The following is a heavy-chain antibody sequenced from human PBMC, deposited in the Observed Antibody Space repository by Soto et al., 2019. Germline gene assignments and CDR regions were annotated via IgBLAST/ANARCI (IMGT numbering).Heavy chain of an antibody. CDR2: ISYNGNNH. CDR3: AKDRGHLAVAAITGGGDFDK. Sequence: QVQLVESGGGVVQPGTSLRLSCAASGFTLSSYGMHWVRQAPGKGLEWVAVISYNGNNHYYADSVRGRFTISRDNSKSKLYLQMNSLRAEDTAVYYCAKDRGHLAVAAITGGGDFDKWGQGTVVTVSS. CDR1: GFTLSSYG. J-gene: IGHJ3*02. D-gene: IGHD6-19*01. V-gene: IGHV3-30*18.